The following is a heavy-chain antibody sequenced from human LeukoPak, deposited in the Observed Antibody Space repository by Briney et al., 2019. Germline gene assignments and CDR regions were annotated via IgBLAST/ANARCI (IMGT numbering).Heavy chain of an antibody. Sequence: GGSLRLSCAASGFTFSSYAMSWVRQAPGKGLEWVSAISGSGGSTYYADSVKGRFTISRDNSKNTLYLQMNSLRAEDTAVYYCAEGVTYSYGHLGYWGQGTLVTVSS. CDR2: ISGSGGST. D-gene: IGHD5-18*01. V-gene: IGHV3-23*01. CDR1: GFTFSSYA. CDR3: AEGVTYSYGHLGY. J-gene: IGHJ4*02.